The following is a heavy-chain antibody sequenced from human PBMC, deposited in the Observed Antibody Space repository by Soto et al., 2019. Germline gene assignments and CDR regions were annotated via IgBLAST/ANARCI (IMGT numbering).Heavy chain of an antibody. D-gene: IGHD2-21*02. Sequence: PGWSLRLSCSSSVFTFISYAMHWVRQAPGKGLEYVSAISSNGGSTYYADSMKGRFTISRDNAKNTVNLQMNSLRAEDTAVYYCARSGCSNSGYCIDNWGQGILVTVSS. CDR2: ISSNGGST. J-gene: IGHJ4*02. V-gene: IGHV3-64*04. CDR1: VFTFISYA. CDR3: ARSGCSNSGYCIDN.